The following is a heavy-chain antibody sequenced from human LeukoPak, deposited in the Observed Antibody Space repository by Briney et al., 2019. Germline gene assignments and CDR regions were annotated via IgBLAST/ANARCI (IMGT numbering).Heavy chain of an antibody. D-gene: IGHD3-3*01. Sequence: GGSLRLSCAASGFTFGTYAMSWVRQAPGKGLEWVSAISGSGGSTYYADSVKGRFTISRDSSKNTLYLQMNSLRAEDTAVYYCAKDRVRITIFGVVIIERFDYWGQGTLVTVSS. CDR1: GFTFGTYA. J-gene: IGHJ4*02. CDR2: ISGSGGST. V-gene: IGHV3-23*01. CDR3: AKDRVRITIFGVVIIERFDY.